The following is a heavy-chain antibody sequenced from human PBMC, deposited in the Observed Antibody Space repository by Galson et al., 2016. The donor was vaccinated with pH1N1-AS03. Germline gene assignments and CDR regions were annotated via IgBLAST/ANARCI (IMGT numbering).Heavy chain of an antibody. CDR2: IFHRGST. D-gene: IGHD1-26*01. V-gene: IGHV4-31*01. CDR1: GGSISSGGYY. Sequence: TLSLTCTVSGGSISSGGYYWNWIRQHPGKGLEWIGYIFHRGSTYYNPSLESLVSISVDTSKNQFSLTLKSVTAADTAEYCFAGQDSGAYYLDSWGPGTLVTVSS. CDR3: AGQDSGAYYLDS. J-gene: IGHJ4*02.